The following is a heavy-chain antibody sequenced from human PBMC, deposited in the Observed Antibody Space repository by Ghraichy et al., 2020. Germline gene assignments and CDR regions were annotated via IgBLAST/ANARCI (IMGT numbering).Heavy chain of an antibody. CDR3: ARDGNGGYFDY. J-gene: IGHJ4*02. CDR2: IYYSGST. Sequence: SETLSLTCTVSGGSISSGGYYWSWIRQHPGKGLEWIGYIYYSGSTYYNPSLKSRVTISVDTSKNQFSLKLSSVTAADTAVYYCARDGNGGYFDYWGQGTLVTVSS. D-gene: IGHD3-16*01. V-gene: IGHV4-31*03. CDR1: GGSISSGGYY.